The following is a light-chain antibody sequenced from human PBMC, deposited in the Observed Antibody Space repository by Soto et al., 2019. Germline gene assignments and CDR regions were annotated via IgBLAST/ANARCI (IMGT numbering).Light chain of an antibody. CDR2: DAS. J-gene: IGKJ1*01. CDR1: QSISSW. CDR3: QQYNSYPWT. Sequence: DIQMTQSPSTLSASVGDRVTITCRASQSISSWLAWYQQKTGKAHKLLIYDASSLESGVPSRFSGSGSGTEFTLTISSLQPDDFATYYCQQYNSYPWTFGQGTKVEIK. V-gene: IGKV1-5*01.